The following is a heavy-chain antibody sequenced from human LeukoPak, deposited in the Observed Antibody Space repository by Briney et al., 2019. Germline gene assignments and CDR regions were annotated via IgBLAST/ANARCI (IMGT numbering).Heavy chain of an antibody. V-gene: IGHV4-34*01. Sequence: SETLSLTCAVYGGSFSGYYWSWIRQPPGKGLEWIGEINHSGSTNYNPSLKSRVTISVDTSKNQISLKLSSVTAADTAVYYCARGPVGYYYGMDVWGQGTTVTVSS. CDR1: GGSFSGYY. CDR3: ARGPVGYYYGMDV. D-gene: IGHD1-26*01. J-gene: IGHJ6*02. CDR2: INHSGST.